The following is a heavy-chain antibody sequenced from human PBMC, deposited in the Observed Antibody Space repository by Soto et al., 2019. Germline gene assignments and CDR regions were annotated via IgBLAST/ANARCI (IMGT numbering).Heavy chain of an antibody. D-gene: IGHD3-3*01. CDR1: GFTFSSYA. CDR2: INGNDGST. Sequence: EVQLLESGGGLVQPGGSLRLSCAASGFTFSSYAMSWVRQAPGKGLEWVSTINGNDGSTYYADSVKGRFTISRDNSKNTLYLQMNSLRVEDTAVYYCAKAGTIFEVVMNNWFDPWGQGTLVTVSS. V-gene: IGHV3-23*01. J-gene: IGHJ5*02. CDR3: AKAGTIFEVVMNNWFDP.